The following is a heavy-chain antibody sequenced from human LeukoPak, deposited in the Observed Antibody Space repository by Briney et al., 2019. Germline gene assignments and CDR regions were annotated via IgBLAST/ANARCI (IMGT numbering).Heavy chain of an antibody. CDR3: ARVGYSYVINDWSRTGLGAYPTKYYYHMDV. CDR2: INHSGST. CDR1: GGSFGGYY. Sequence: SETLSLTCAVYGGSFGGYYWSWIRQPPGKGLEWIGEINHSGSTNYNPSLKSRVTISGDTSKNQFSLKLSSVTAADTAVYFCARVGYSYVINDWSRTGLGAYPTKYYYHMDVWGKGATVTVSS. J-gene: IGHJ6*03. D-gene: IGHD5-18*01. V-gene: IGHV4-34*01.